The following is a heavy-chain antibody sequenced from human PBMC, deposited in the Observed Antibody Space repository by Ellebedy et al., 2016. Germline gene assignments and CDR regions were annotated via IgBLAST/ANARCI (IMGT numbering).Heavy chain of an antibody. CDR1: GFTFSNAW. CDR3: TTPQYSSGWYPTDY. V-gene: IGHV3-15*01. D-gene: IGHD6-19*01. CDR2: IKSKTDGGTT. J-gene: IGHJ4*02. Sequence: GGSLRLSXAASGFTFSNAWMSWVRQAPGKGLEWVGRIKSKTDGGTTDYAAPVKGRFTISRDDSKNTLYLQMNSLKTEDTAVYYCTTPQYSSGWYPTDYWGQGTLVTVSS.